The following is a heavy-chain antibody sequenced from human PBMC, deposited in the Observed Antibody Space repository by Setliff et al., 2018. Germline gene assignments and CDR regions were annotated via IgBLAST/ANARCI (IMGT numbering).Heavy chain of an antibody. CDR3: ARDENCSGGTCHIYYHHGMDV. CDR1: GDTYRSYA. Sequence: SVKVSCKVSGDTYRSYALTWVRQAPGQGLEWMGGVIPMSTTPRYAQKFQGRITITADESTRTVYMELTSLRSEDTAVYYCARDENCSGGTCHIYYHHGMDVWGQGTTVTVSS. D-gene: IGHD2-15*01. CDR2: VIPMSTTP. J-gene: IGHJ6*02. V-gene: IGHV1-69*13.